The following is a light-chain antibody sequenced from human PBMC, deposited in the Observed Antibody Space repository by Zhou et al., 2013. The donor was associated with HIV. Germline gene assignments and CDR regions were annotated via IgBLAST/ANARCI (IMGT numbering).Light chain of an antibody. V-gene: IGKV3-11*01. CDR1: QSVNSN. CDR3: QQRSNWLT. J-gene: IGKJ4*01. Sequence: EIVMTQSPGTLSVSPGERATLTCRASQSVNSNLAWYQQKPGQAPRLLIYGASTRATGIPARFSGSGSGTDFTLTISSLEPEDFAVYYCQQRSNWLTFGGGTKVEIK. CDR2: GAS.